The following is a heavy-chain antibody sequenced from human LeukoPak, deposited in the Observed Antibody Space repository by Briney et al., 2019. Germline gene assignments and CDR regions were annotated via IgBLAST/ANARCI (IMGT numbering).Heavy chain of an antibody. D-gene: IGHD2-2*01. V-gene: IGHV3-23*01. CDR3: AKSHSVVRRGYFDY. Sequence: GGSLRLSCAASGFTFSSFAMSWVRQAPGKGLEWLSTISDSGGSAYYADSVRGRFTISRDNSKDTLYVQMNSLRAEDAAVYYCAKSHSVVRRGYFDYWGQGALVTVSS. J-gene: IGHJ4*02. CDR2: ISDSGGSA. CDR1: GFTFSSFA.